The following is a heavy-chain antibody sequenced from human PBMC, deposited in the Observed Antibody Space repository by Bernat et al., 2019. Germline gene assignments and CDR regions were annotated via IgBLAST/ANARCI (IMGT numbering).Heavy chain of an antibody. CDR1: GFTFSGSA. CDR2: IRSKANSYAT. CDR3: VNYYFDY. J-gene: IGHJ4*02. V-gene: IGHV3-73*01. Sequence: EVQLAESGGGLVQPGGSLKLSCAASGFTFSGSAMHWVRQASGKGLEWVGRIRSKANSYATAYAASVKGRFTISRDDSKNTAFLQMNSLKTEDTAVYYCVNYYFDYWGQGTLVTVSS.